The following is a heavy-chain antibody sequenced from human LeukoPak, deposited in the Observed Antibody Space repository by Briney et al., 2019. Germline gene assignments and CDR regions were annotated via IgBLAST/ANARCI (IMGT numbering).Heavy chain of an antibody. J-gene: IGHJ1*01. CDR3: ARGGAARLHFQK. CDR2: IYYSGST. CDR1: GGSLSSYY. V-gene: IGHV4-59*01. D-gene: IGHD6-6*01. Sequence: SETLSLTCTVSGGSLSSYYWSWIRQPPGKGLEWIGYIYYSGSTNYNPSLKSRVTISVDTSKNQSSLKLSSVTAADTAVYYCARGGAARLHFQKWGQGTLVTVSS.